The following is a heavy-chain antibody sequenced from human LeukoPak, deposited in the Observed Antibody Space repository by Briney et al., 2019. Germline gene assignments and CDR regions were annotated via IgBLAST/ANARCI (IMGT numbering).Heavy chain of an antibody. CDR3: ARVGYSSSWYSDY. Sequence: SGTLSLTCAVSGGSISGSNWWSWGRQPPGKGLEWIGEIYHSGSTNYNPSLKSRVTISVDKSKNQFSLKLSSVTAADTAVYYCARVGYSSSWYSDYWGQGTLVTVSS. J-gene: IGHJ4*02. D-gene: IGHD6-13*01. CDR1: GGSISGSNW. V-gene: IGHV4-4*02. CDR2: IYHSGST.